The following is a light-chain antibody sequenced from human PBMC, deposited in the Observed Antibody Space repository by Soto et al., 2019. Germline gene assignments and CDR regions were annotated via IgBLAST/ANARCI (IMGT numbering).Light chain of an antibody. CDR2: VTSDGSH. J-gene: IGLJ3*02. Sequence: QSVLTQSPSASASPGASVKLTCTLSSGHSDYAIAWHQQQPEKGPRYLMKVTSDGSHTKGDGIPDRFSGSSSRADRYLTISRLRSDDEADYYCQAWGTGGVFGGGTKLNVL. V-gene: IGLV4-69*01. CDR1: SGHSDYA. CDR3: QAWGTGGV.